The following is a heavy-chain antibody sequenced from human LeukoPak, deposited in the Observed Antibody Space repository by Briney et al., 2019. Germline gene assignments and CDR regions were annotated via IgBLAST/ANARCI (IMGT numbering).Heavy chain of an antibody. V-gene: IGHV1-3*01. CDR1: GYTFTSYA. Sequence: GASVKVSCKASGYTFTSYAMHWVRQAPGQRLEWMGWINAGNGNTKYSQKFQGRVTITTDESTSTAYMELSSLRSEDTAVYYCARGYDFWSGYYPAFDYWGQGTLVTVSS. D-gene: IGHD3-3*01. CDR2: INAGNGNT. CDR3: ARGYDFWSGYYPAFDY. J-gene: IGHJ4*02.